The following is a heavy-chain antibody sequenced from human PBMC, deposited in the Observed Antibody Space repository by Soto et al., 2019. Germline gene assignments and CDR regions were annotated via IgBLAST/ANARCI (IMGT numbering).Heavy chain of an antibody. Sequence: GGSLTLSCAASGFNFSNHWMHWVRQRPAEGLVWVSRITSDGKSKAYAESVKGRFAISRDNAKNTLYLQMNGLTAEDTAVYYCARESGDWPLNWFDPWGQGTLVTVSS. CDR1: GFNFSNHW. D-gene: IGHD2-21*02. CDR2: ITSDGKSK. J-gene: IGHJ5*02. V-gene: IGHV3-74*01. CDR3: ARESGDWPLNWFDP.